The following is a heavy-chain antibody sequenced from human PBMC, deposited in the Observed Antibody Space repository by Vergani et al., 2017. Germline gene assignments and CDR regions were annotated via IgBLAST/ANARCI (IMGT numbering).Heavy chain of an antibody. Sequence: EVQLLESGGGLVQPGGSLRLSCAASGLTFSSFGMNWVRQAPRKGLEWVSRINSDGSSTSYADSVKGRFTISRDNAKNTLYLQMNSLRAEDTAVYYCARVVTMKHWGQGTLVTVSS. V-gene: IGHV3-74*02. CDR2: INSDGSST. CDR3: ARVVTMKH. D-gene: IGHD4/OR15-4a*01. J-gene: IGHJ1*01. CDR1: GLTFSSFG.